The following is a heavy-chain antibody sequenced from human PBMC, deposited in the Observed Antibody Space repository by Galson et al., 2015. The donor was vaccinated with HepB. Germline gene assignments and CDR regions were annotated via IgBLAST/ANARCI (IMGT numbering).Heavy chain of an antibody. D-gene: IGHD6-19*01. V-gene: IGHV1-46*01. CDR3: ARCSSGFNHKAFDP. CDR2: IHPNGGST. CDR1: GYSFTSYY. J-gene: IGHJ5*02. Sequence: SVKVSCKASGYSFTSYYIHWVRQAPGQGLEWMGIIHPNGGSTAYAQKFQGRVAMTRDTSTSTVYMELSSLRSEDTAVYYCARCSSGFNHKAFDPWGQGTLVTVSS.